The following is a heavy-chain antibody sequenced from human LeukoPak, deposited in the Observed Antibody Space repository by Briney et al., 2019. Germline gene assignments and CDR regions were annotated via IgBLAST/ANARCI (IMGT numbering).Heavy chain of an antibody. CDR2: ISWNSGSI. V-gene: IGHV3-9*03. CDR3: AKGMRSVADYMDV. D-gene: IGHD1-26*01. Sequence: SLSLSCAASGFTFDDYAMHWVRQAPGKGLEWVSGISWNSGSIGYADSVKGRFTISRDNAKNSLYLQMNSLRAEDMALYYCAKGMRSVADYMDVWGKGTTVTVSS. J-gene: IGHJ6*03. CDR1: GFTFDDYA.